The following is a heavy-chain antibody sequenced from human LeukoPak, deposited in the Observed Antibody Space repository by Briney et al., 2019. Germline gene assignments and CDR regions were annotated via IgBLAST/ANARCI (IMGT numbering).Heavy chain of an antibody. CDR2: ISGSGGST. V-gene: IGHV3-23*01. CDR3: AREQLTPDYYYYYGMDV. D-gene: IGHD6-13*01. J-gene: IGHJ6*02. CDR1: GFTFSSYA. Sequence: PGGSLRLSCAASGFTFSSYAMSWVRQAPGKGLEWVSAISGSGGSTYYADSVKGRFTTSRDNSKNTLYLQMNSLRAEDTAVYYCAREQLTPDYYYYYGMDVWGQGTTVTVSS.